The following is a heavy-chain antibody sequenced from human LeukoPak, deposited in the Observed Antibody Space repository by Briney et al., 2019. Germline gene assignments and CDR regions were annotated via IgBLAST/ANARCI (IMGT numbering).Heavy chain of an antibody. J-gene: IGHJ4*02. Sequence: SQTLSLTCTVSGGSISSGSYYWSWIRQPAGKGLEWIGRIYTSGSTNYNPSLKSRVTISVDTSKNQFSLKLGSVTAADTAVYYCASGIQLFNLDYWGQGTLVTVSS. CDR3: ASGIQLFNLDY. CDR1: GGSISSGSYY. V-gene: IGHV4-61*02. CDR2: IYTSGST. D-gene: IGHD5-18*01.